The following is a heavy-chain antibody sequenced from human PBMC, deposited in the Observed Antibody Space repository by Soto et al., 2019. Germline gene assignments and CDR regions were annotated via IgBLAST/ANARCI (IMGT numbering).Heavy chain of an antibody. CDR2: VYSTGST. J-gene: IGHJ5*02. D-gene: IGHD3-22*01. CDR3: ARDEYYDSNNWFDH. V-gene: IGHV4-4*07. CDR1: GGAITAYY. Sequence: SETLSLTCTVSGGAITAYYWSWIRQPVGEGLQWIGRVYSTGSTNYNPSLRSRVTMSVDTSQNQFFLRLSSVTAADTAVYYCARDEYYDSNNWFDHWGQGILVTVSS.